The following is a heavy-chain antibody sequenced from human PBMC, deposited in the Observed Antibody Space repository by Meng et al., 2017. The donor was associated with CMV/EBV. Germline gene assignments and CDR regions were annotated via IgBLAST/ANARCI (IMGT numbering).Heavy chain of an antibody. CDR3: ARKITMVRGVISRESWFDY. D-gene: IGHD3-10*01. CDR1: GGSFSGYY. V-gene: IGHV4-34*01. CDR2: INHSGST. J-gene: IGHJ4*02. Sequence: GSLRLSCAVYGGSFSGYYWSWNRQPPGKGLEWIGEINHSGSTNYNPSLKSRVTISVDTSKNQFSLKLSSVTAADTAVYYCARKITMVRGVISRESWFDYWGQGTLVTVSS.